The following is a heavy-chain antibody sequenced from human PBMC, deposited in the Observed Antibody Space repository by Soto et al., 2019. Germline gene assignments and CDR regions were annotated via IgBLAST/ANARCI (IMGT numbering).Heavy chain of an antibody. J-gene: IGHJ6*02. Sequence: QLQLQESGPGLVKPSETLSLTCTVSGGSISSSSYYWGWIRQPPGKGLEWIGSIYYSGSTYYNPSLKSRVTISVDTSKNQFSLKLSSVTAADTAVYYCARIYYYDSSGYYWDYYYYYGRDVWGQGTTVTVSS. D-gene: IGHD3-22*01. V-gene: IGHV4-39*01. CDR3: ARIYYYDSSGYYWDYYYYYGRDV. CDR2: IYYSGST. CDR1: GGSISSSSYY.